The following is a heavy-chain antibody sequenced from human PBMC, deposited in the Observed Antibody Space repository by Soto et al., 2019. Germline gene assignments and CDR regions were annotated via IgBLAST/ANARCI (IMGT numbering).Heavy chain of an antibody. Sequence: AAVKVSCKACGYTFTGYYMHWVRQAPGQGLEWMGWINPNSGGTNYAQKFQGRVTMTRDTSISTAYMELSRLRSDDTAVYYCARAGYCSSTSCYTGHYYYYYGMDVWGQGTTVTVSS. J-gene: IGHJ6*02. CDR2: INPNSGGT. CDR3: ARAGYCSSTSCYTGHYYYYYGMDV. CDR1: GYTFTGYY. D-gene: IGHD2-2*02. V-gene: IGHV1-2*02.